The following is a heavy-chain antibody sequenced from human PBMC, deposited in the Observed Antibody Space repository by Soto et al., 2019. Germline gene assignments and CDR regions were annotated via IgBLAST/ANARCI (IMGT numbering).Heavy chain of an antibody. CDR3: AKDKETGTTSYYGMDV. V-gene: IGHV3-9*01. D-gene: IGHD1-7*01. J-gene: IGHJ6*02. CDR2: ISWNGGDI. Sequence: EVRLVESGGDLVQPGGSLRLSCAVSGFTFDDYAMHWVRQTPGKGLEWVSRISWNGGDIAYADSVKGRFTISRDNAKKSLYLQMNSLRAEDTALYYCAKDKETGTTSYYGMDVWGQGTTVIVSS. CDR1: GFTFDDYA.